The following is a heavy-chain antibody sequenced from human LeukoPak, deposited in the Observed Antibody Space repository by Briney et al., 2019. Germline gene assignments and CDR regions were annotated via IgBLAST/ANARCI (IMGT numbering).Heavy chain of an antibody. Sequence: SGPTLVNPTQTLTLTCTLSGFSLTSSGVGVGWIRQPPGKALEWLALIHWDDGKRYSPSLKSRLTVTKDTSKNQVVLTMTNMDPVDTATYYCAHGMMVANAFDVWGQGTMVTVSS. V-gene: IGHV2-5*02. CDR3: AHGMMVANAFDV. CDR1: GFSLTSSGVG. CDR2: IHWDDGK. J-gene: IGHJ3*01. D-gene: IGHD2-15*01.